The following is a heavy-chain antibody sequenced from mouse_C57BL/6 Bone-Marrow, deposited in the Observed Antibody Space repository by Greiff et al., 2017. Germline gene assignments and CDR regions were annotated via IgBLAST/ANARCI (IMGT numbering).Heavy chain of an antibody. Sequence: VQLQQPGAELVMPGASVKLSCKASGYTFTSYWMHWVKQRPGQGLEWIGEIDPSDSYTNYNQKFKGKSTLTVDKSSSTAYMQLSSLTSEDSAVYCCARIEAFYYGYFDYWGQGTTLTVSS. CDR2: IDPSDSYT. D-gene: IGHD1-1*01. CDR3: ARIEAFYYGYFDY. J-gene: IGHJ2*01. CDR1: GYTFTSYW. V-gene: IGHV1-69*01.